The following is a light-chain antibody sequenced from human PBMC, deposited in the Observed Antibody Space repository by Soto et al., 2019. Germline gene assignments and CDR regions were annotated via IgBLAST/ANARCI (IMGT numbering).Light chain of an antibody. J-gene: IGKJ2*01. Sequence: EIVLTQSPGTLSLSPGEGAALSCRTSQSISSSYLAWYQQKPGQAPRLLIYAASSRATGIPDRFSGSGSGTDFPVTISRLEPEDFAVYYCQLYGGSNMLSFGQGTKLEIK. CDR2: AAS. CDR3: QLYGGSNMLS. CDR1: QSISSSY. V-gene: IGKV3-20*01.